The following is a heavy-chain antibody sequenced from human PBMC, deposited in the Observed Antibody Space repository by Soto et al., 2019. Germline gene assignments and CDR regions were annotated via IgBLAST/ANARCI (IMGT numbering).Heavy chain of an antibody. CDR2: INAYNGNT. CDR3: ARDTPYCTNGVCRYYFDY. V-gene: IGHV1-18*01. D-gene: IGHD2-8*01. J-gene: IGHJ4*02. Sequence: ASVKVSCKASGYTFTSYAMHWVRQAPGQRLEWMGWINAYNGNTNYAQKLQGRVTMTTDTSTSAAYMELRSLRSDDTALYYYARDTPYCTNGVCRYYFDYWGQGTLVTVSS. CDR1: GYTFTSYA.